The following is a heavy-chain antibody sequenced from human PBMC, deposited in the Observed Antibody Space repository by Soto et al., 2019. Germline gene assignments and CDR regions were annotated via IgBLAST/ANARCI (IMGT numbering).Heavy chain of an antibody. J-gene: IGHJ4*02. CDR2: IIPMYGTT. V-gene: IGHV1-69*12. Sequence: QVPLVQSGAEVKKPGSSVKFSCKASGGTFRSYVTSWVRQAPGQGLEWLGGIIPMYGTTYYAQTFQGRVTISADESTSTAFMELSSLRSEDTAVYYCARIGTLDWIDDYWGQGTLVTVSS. CDR1: GGTFRSYV. D-gene: IGHD1-1*01. CDR3: ARIGTLDWIDDY.